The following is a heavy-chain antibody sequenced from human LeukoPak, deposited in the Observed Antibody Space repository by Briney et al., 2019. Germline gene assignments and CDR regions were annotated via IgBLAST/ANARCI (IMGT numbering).Heavy chain of an antibody. CDR1: GYTFTSYG. CDR2: ISAYNGNT. CDR3: ARGRGYSGYVGYFDY. V-gene: IGHV1-18*01. J-gene: IGHJ4*02. D-gene: IGHD5-12*01. Sequence: ASVKVSCKASGYTFTSYGISWVRQAPGQGLEWMGWISAYNGNTNYAQKLQGRVTMTTDTSTSTAYMELSRLRSDDTAVYYCARGRGYSGYVGYFDYWGQGTLVTVSS.